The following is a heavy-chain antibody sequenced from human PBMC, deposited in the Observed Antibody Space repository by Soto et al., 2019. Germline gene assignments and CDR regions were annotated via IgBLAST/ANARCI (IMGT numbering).Heavy chain of an antibody. CDR3: ARVIFGDCSSTSCYLGRAFDI. CDR2: IIPIFGTA. V-gene: IGHV1-69*06. Sequence: QVQLVQSGAEVKKPGSSVKVSCKASGGTFSSYAISWVRQTPGQGLEWMGGIIPIFGTANYAQKFQGRVTITADKSTSTAYMELSSLRSEDTAVYYCARVIFGDCSSTSCYLGRAFDIWGQGTMVTVSS. D-gene: IGHD2-2*01. CDR1: GGTFSSYA. J-gene: IGHJ3*02.